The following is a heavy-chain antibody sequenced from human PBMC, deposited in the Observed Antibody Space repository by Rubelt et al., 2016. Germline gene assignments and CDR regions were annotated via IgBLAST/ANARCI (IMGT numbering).Heavy chain of an antibody. CDR1: GFTFSSYS. CDR3: ARGLTIAVAGTPDY. J-gene: IGHJ4*02. D-gene: IGHD6-19*01. V-gene: IGHV3-74*02. CDR2: VSSDVSSR. Sequence: VQLVESGGGLVKPGGSLRLSCAASGFTFSSYSMNWVRQVPEKGLVWVSHVSSDVSSRSYADSVKGRFTISRDNAKNALYLQMNSLGAEDTAVYYCARGLTIAVAGTPDYWGQGTLVTVSS.